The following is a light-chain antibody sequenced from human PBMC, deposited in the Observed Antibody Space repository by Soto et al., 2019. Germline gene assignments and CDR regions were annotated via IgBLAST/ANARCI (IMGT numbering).Light chain of an antibody. CDR1: QSIGNR. CDR2: DAS. CDR3: QHYGGLWT. J-gene: IGKJ1*01. V-gene: IGKV1-5*01. Sequence: DLQMTQSPSTLSPSIGDRITISCRASQSIGNRLAWYQQKPGTAPTVLIYDASTLESGVPSRFSGSGSGTNFILTISSLQPDDVATYYCQHYGGLWTFGRGTKVEIK.